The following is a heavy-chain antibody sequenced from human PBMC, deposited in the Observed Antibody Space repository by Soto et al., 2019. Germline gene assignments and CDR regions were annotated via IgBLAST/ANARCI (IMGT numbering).Heavy chain of an antibody. Sequence: QVQLVQSGAEVKKPGASVKVSCKTSGYTFTSYDINWVRQATGQGLEWMGWMNPNSGNTGYAQKLQGRVTMTRNTPIRTPYVQLSRLRSEDATVYDCARDSSGAGFDPWGQGTLVTVSS. J-gene: IGHJ5*02. CDR1: GYTFTSYD. CDR3: ARDSSGAGFDP. CDR2: MNPNSGNT. D-gene: IGHD6-6*01. V-gene: IGHV1-8*01.